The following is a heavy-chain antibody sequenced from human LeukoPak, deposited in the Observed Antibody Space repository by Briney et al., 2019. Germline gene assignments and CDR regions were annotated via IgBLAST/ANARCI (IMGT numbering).Heavy chain of an antibody. V-gene: IGHV4-30-2*01. CDR1: GGSISSGGYY. CDR2: IYHSGST. CDR3: ARVGDYGDYVNWFDP. D-gene: IGHD4-17*01. Sequence: SQTLSLTCTVSGGSISSGGYYWSWIRQPPGKGLEWIGYIYHSGSTYYNPSLKSRVTISVDRSKNQFSLKLSSVTAADTAVYYCARVGDYGDYVNWFDPWGPGTLVTVSS. J-gene: IGHJ5*02.